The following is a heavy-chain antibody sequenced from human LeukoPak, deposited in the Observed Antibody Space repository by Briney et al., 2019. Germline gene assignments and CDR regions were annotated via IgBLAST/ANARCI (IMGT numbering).Heavy chain of an antibody. D-gene: IGHD2-15*01. CDR3: ARLRKAGYCSGGSCYRGSGGFDY. Sequence: SETLSLTCAVYGGSFSGYYWSWIRQPPGKVLEWIGEINHSGSTNYNPSLKSRVTISVDTSKNQFSLKLSSVTAADTAVYYCARLRKAGYCSGGSCYRGSGGFDYWGQGTLVTVSS. CDR1: GGSFSGYY. J-gene: IGHJ4*02. V-gene: IGHV4-34*01. CDR2: INHSGST.